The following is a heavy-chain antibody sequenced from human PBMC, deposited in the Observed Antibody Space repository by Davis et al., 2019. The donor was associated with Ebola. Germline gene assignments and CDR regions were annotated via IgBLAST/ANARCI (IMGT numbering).Heavy chain of an antibody. CDR1: GFTFGDYA. J-gene: IGHJ6*04. Sequence: PGGSLRLFCEASGFTFGDYAMTWARQAPGKGLEWVSAVTSSGGGTYYADSVKGRFTISRDNSKNTLYLQMNSLRVEDTAVYYCAKGGSGWPSDYSYGMGVWGKGTTVTVSS. CDR3: AKGGSGWPSDYSYGMGV. CDR2: VTSSGGGT. V-gene: IGHV3-23*01. D-gene: IGHD6-19*01.